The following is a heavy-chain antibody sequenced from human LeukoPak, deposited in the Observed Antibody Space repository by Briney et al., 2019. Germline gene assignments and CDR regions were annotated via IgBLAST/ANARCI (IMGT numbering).Heavy chain of an antibody. V-gene: IGHV1-69*01. Sequence: ASVKVSCKASGGTFSSYAISWVRQAPGQGLEWMGGSIPIFGTANYAQKFQGRVTITADESTSTAYMELSSLRSEDTAVYYCARAAGGVRYFDWSGIHYYYGMDVWGQGTTVTVSS. CDR2: SIPIFGTA. CDR1: GGTFSSYA. J-gene: IGHJ6*02. CDR3: ARAAGGVRYFDWSGIHYYYGMDV. D-gene: IGHD3-9*01.